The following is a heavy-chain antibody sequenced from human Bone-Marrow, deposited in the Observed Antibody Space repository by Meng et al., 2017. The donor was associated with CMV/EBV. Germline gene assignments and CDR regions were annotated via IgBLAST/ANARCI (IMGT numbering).Heavy chain of an antibody. CDR3: ARALRSSGPS. CDR1: GFTVSSTY. D-gene: IGHD6-19*01. J-gene: IGHJ4*02. Sequence: GGSLRLSCAASGFTVSSTYMNWVRQAPGKGLEWVSVIDPAGGAYYADSVKGRFSISRANSKNTLYLQIDSLRTEDTSVYYCARALRSSGPSWGQGTLVTVSS. V-gene: IGHV3-66*02. CDR2: IDPAGGA.